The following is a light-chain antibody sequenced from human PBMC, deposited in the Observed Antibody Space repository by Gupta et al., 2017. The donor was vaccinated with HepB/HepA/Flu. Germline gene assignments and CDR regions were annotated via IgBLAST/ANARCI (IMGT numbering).Light chain of an antibody. CDR3: QHNENPPTFT. V-gene: IGKV1-33*01. CDR1: QGINCY. J-gene: IGKJ5*01. Sequence: DMQMTQSPSSLSASVGDRGTITCQASQGINCYLKWYQQKPGKAPTLLIHDASILAPGVPSRFRGSGSGTDFTFTISILQPEDFAAYFCQHNENPPTFTFGQGTRLELK. CDR2: DAS.